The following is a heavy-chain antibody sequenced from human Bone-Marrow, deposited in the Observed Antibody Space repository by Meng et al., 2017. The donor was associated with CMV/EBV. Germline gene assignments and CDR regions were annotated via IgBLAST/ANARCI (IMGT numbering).Heavy chain of an antibody. CDR2: INPNSGGT. Sequence: VRLDAAGDVGKRPGASVKVSCQASGYTFTGYYMHWGRQAPGQGLEWMGWINPNSGGTNYAQKFQGRVTMTRDTSISTAYMELSRLRSDDTAVYYCARNPYSGSLLPDYWGQGTLVTVSS. CDR3: ARNPYSGSLLPDY. J-gene: IGHJ4*02. D-gene: IGHD1-26*01. V-gene: IGHV1-2*02. CDR1: GYTFTGYY.